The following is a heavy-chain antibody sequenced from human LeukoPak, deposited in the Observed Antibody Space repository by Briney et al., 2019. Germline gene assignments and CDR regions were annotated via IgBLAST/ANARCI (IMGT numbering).Heavy chain of an antibody. CDR3: ARDLGDSFDY. CDR2: IIHISGTA. J-gene: IGHJ4*02. CDR1: LGTFSHYA. V-gene: IGHV1-69*13. Sequence: AVNVSRMASLGTFSHYAISWVRQAPGRGGAWMGGIIHISGTASYAQQFQGRITITADEATSTAYMELSSLRSEDTAVYYGARDLGDSFDYWGQGTLVTVSS. D-gene: IGHD3-10*01.